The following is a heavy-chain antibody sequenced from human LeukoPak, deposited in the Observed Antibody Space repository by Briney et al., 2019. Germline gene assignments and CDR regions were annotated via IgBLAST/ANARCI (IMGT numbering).Heavy chain of an antibody. D-gene: IGHD4-23*01. Sequence: SETLSLTCTVSGGSISSSSYYWGWIRQPPGKGLEWIGSIYYSGSTYYNPSLKSRVTISVDKSKNQFSLKLSSVTAADTAVYYCARDSPPTGGNSLSAFDIWGQGTMVTVSS. J-gene: IGHJ3*02. CDR2: IYYSGST. CDR1: GGSISSSSYY. V-gene: IGHV4-39*07. CDR3: ARDSPPTGGNSLSAFDI.